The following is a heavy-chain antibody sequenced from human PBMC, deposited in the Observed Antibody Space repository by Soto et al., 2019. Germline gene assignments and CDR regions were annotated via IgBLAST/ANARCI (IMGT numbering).Heavy chain of an antibody. D-gene: IGHD2-8*01. CDR3: ARLVANGVIDY. J-gene: IGHJ4*02. Sequence: SETLSLTCTVSGGSISSSSYYWGWIRQPPGKGLEWIGSIYYSGSTYYNPSLKSRVTISVDTSKNQFSLKLSSVTAADTAVYYCARLVANGVIDYWGQGTLVTVSS. CDR1: GGSISSSSYY. V-gene: IGHV4-39*01. CDR2: IYYSGST.